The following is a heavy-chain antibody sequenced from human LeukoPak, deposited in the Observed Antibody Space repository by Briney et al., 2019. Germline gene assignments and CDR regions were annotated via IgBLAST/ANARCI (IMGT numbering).Heavy chain of an antibody. Sequence: GGSLRLSCAASGFTFSASWMSWVRQAPGKGLEWVSAISGSGGSTYYADSVKGRFTISRDNSKNTLYLQMNSLRAEDTAVYYCAITPYSSSSFDYWGQGTLVTVSS. CDR1: GFTFSASW. CDR2: ISGSGGST. CDR3: AITPYSSSSFDY. V-gene: IGHV3-23*01. J-gene: IGHJ4*02. D-gene: IGHD6-6*01.